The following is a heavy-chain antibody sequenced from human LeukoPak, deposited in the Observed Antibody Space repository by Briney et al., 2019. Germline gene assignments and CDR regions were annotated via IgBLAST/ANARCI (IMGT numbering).Heavy chain of an antibody. CDR1: GYTFTSYD. CDR2: MNPNSGNT. V-gene: IGHV1-8*01. J-gene: IGHJ3*02. Sequence: GASVKVSCKASGYTFTSYDINWVRQATGQGLEWMGWMNPNSGNTGYAQKFQGRVTMTRNTPISTAYMELSSLRSEDTAVYYCARGSIFRIFRAFDIWGQGTMVTVSS. CDR3: ARGSIFRIFRAFDI. D-gene: IGHD3-9*01.